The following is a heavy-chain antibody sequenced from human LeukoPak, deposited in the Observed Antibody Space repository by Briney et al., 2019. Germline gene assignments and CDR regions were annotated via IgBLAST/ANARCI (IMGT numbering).Heavy chain of an antibody. J-gene: IGHJ6*04. CDR2: INSDGSST. V-gene: IGHV3-74*01. CDR3: ASLYGSGSYPNYYYYYGMDV. Sequence: PGGSLRLSCAASGFTFSSYWMRWVRHAPGKGLVWVSRINSDGSSTSYADSVKGRFTISRDNAKNTLYLQMNSLRAEDTAVYYCASLYGSGSYPNYYYYYGMDVWSKGTTVTVSS. D-gene: IGHD3-10*01. CDR1: GFTFSSYW.